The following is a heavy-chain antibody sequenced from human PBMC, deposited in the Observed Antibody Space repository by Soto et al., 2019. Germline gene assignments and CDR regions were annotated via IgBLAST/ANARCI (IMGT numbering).Heavy chain of an antibody. J-gene: IGHJ4*02. Sequence: EVQLLESGGGLVQPGGSLRLTCAASGFTFSSYGISWIRLSPGKGLEWVSVISGGGDTTYYTPSVKGRFTISRDDFRNTLYLQMNSLRTEDTAIYYCAKLRDFVVLPAGILDYWGPGTLVTVSP. CDR1: GFTFSSYG. D-gene: IGHD2-8*01. CDR3: AKLRDFVVLPAGILDY. V-gene: IGHV3-23*01. CDR2: ISGGGDTT.